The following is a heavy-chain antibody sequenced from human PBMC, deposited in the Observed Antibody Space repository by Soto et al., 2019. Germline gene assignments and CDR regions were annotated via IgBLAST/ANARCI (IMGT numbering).Heavy chain of an antibody. D-gene: IGHD6-13*01. CDR2: IIPIFGTA. Sequence: EASVKVSCKASGGTFSSYAISWVRQAPGQGLEWMGGIIPIFGTANYAQKFQGRVTITADESTSTAYMELSSLRSEDTAVYYCAELGIAAANYYYGMDVWGQGTTVTVSS. CDR3: AELGIAAANYYYGMDV. J-gene: IGHJ6*02. V-gene: IGHV1-69*13. CDR1: GGTFSSYA.